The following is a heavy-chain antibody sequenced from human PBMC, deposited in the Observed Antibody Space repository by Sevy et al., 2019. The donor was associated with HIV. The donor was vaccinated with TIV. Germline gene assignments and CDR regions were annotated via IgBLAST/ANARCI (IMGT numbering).Heavy chain of an antibody. J-gene: IGHJ4*02. CDR2: IWFDGSNT. Sequence: GGSLRLSCAASGFTFSTYGMHWVRQAPGKGLEWVAVIWFDGSNTYYAASVKGRFTISRDIAKNNLHLQMNSLRAEDTAVYYCARDLEFYDYGDYGPAFMPDYWGQGTLVTVSS. D-gene: IGHD4-17*01. V-gene: IGHV3-33*01. CDR3: ARDLEFYDYGDYGPAFMPDY. CDR1: GFTFSTYG.